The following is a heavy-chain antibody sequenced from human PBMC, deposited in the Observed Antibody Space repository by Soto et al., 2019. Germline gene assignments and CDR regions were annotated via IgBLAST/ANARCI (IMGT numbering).Heavy chain of an antibody. J-gene: IGHJ4*02. CDR3: ASQIVATITGYFDY. Sequence: SETLSLTCTVSGGSISSSSYYWGWIRQPPGKGLEWIGSIYYSGSTYYNPSLKSRVTISVDTSKNQFSLKLSSVTAADTAVYYCASQIVATITGYFDYWGQGTLVTVSS. CDR2: IYYSGST. D-gene: IGHD5-12*01. CDR1: GGSISSSSYY. V-gene: IGHV4-39*01.